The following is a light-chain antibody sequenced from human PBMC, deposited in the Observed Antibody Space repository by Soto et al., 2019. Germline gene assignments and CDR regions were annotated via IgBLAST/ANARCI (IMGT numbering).Light chain of an antibody. CDR3: SSYTRSSTRV. CDR2: DVS. V-gene: IGLV2-14*01. Sequence: QSVLTQPASVSGSPGQSITISCTGTSSDVGGYNYVSWYQQHPGKAPKLMIYDVSNRPSGVSNRLSGSKSGNTASLTISGLQAEDEADYYCSSYTRSSTRVFGGGTKLTVL. J-gene: IGLJ2*01. CDR1: SSDVGGYNY.